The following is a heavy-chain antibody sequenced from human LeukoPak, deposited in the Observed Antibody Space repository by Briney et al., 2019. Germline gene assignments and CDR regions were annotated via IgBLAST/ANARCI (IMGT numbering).Heavy chain of an antibody. CDR1: GDSFSSYQ. V-gene: IGHV4-4*07. D-gene: IGHD4-17*01. CDR2: ISASGTT. CDR3: ARLSTVTTSFDY. J-gene: IGHJ4*02. Sequence: SETLSLTCIVSGDSFSSYQWSWVRQPAGKGLEWIGRISASGTTNSNPALKSRVTTSVDTSKNQFSLKLSSVTAADTAVYYCARLSTVTTSFDYWGQGTLVTVSS.